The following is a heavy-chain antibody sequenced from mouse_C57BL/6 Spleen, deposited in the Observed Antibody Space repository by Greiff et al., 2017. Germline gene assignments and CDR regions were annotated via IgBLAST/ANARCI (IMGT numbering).Heavy chain of an antibody. Sequence: QVQLQQSGPELVKPGASVKISCKASGYAFSSSWMNWVKQRPGKGLEWIGRIYPGDGDTNNNGKFKGKATLTADKSSSTAYMQLSSLTSEDSAVYFCARSWDVGYWGQGTTLTVSS. CDR3: ARSWDVGY. CDR1: GYAFSSSW. D-gene: IGHD4-1*01. V-gene: IGHV1-82*01. J-gene: IGHJ2*01. CDR2: IYPGDGDT.